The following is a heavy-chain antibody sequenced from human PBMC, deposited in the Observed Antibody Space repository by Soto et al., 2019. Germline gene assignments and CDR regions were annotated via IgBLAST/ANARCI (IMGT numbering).Heavy chain of an antibody. CDR3: VRTAFDSWSFDFDGMDV. CDR1: GQTFNRYW. D-gene: IGHD3-9*01. CDR2: IKQDGSEE. J-gene: IGHJ6*02. Sequence: DVQLAESGGGLVQPGGSLRLSCVASGQTFNRYWMSWVRQAPGKGLEWVANIKQDGSEEYYVDSVKGRFTISRDNAKKALYLQMNRLSAVGAAMYYCVRTAFDSWSFDFDGMDVWGQGTTVIVSS. V-gene: IGHV3-7*03.